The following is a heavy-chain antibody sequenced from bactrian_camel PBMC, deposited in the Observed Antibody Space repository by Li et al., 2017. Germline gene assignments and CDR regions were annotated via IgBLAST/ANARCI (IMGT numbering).Heavy chain of an antibody. Sequence: HVQLVESGGGSVQAGVSLRLSCAASGYHYSTFCMSWFRQAPGKGREEVASIDTDGRTTYSDHVKDRFTISRDNAKSTLTLQMTSLRPDDTATYYCAPNQGWCNRTFLVAYAYKYWGQGTQVTVS. D-gene: IGHD1*01. J-gene: IGHJ4*01. CDR3: APNQGWCNRTFLVAYAYKY. CDR2: IDTDGRTT. V-gene: IGHV3S6*01. CDR1: GYHYSTFC.